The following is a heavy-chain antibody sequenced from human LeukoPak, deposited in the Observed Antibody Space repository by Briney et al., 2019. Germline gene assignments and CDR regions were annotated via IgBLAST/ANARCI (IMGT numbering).Heavy chain of an antibody. CDR2: IYYIGST. D-gene: IGHD2-8*01. CDR1: GGSISSGGYY. V-gene: IGHV4-31*03. J-gene: IGHJ5*02. CDR3: ARVVGGTDAGWFDP. Sequence: PSETLSLTCTVSGGSISSGGYYWSWIRQHPGKGLEWIGYIYYIGSTYYNPSLKSRVTISVDTSKNQFSLKLSSVTAADTAVYYCARVVGGTDAGWFDPWGQGTLVTVSS.